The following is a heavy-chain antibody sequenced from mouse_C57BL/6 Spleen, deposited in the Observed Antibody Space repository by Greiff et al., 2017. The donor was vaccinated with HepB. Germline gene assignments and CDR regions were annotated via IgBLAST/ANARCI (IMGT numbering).Heavy chain of an antibody. V-gene: IGHV14-4*01. J-gene: IGHJ2*01. Sequence: VQLQQSGAELVRPGASVKLSCTASGFNIKDDYMHWVKQRPEQGLEWIGWIDPENGDTEYASKFQGKATITADTSSNTAYLQLSSLTSEDTAVYYWTTGDYYGSADYWGQGTTLTVSS. D-gene: IGHD1-1*01. CDR1: GFNIKDDY. CDR3: TTGDYYGSADY. CDR2: IDPENGDT.